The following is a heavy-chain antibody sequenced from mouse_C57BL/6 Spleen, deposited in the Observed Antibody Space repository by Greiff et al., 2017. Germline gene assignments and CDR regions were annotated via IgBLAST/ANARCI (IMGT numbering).Heavy chain of an antibody. CDR1: GYTFTDYN. D-gene: IGHD2-4*01. Sequence: EVQLQQSGPELVKPGASVKMSCKASGYTFTDYNMHWVKQSHGKSLEWIGYINPNNGGTSYNQKFKGKATLTVNKSSSTAYMELRSLTSEDSAVYYCARAHYDYDGFAYWGQGTLVTVSA. CDR3: ARAHYDYDGFAY. J-gene: IGHJ3*01. CDR2: INPNNGGT. V-gene: IGHV1-22*01.